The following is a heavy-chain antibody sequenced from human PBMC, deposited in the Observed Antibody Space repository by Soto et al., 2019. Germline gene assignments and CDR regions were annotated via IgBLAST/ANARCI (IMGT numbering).Heavy chain of an antibody. V-gene: IGHV1-8*01. CDR1: GYTFTSYD. J-gene: IGHJ6*03. Sequence: ASVKVSCKASGYTFTSYDINWVRQATGQGLEWMGWMNPNSGNTGYAQKFQGRVTMTRNTSISTAYMELSSLRSEDTAVYYCARVEYSSSFNYYYYMDVWGKGTTVNVSS. D-gene: IGHD6-6*01. CDR2: MNPNSGNT. CDR3: ARVEYSSSFNYYYYMDV.